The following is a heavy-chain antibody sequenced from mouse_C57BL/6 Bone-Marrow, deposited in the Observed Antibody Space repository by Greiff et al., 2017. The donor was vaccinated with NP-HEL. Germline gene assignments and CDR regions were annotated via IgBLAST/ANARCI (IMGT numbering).Heavy chain of an antibody. CDR3: AKERNYFDY. CDR1: GYAFTSYW. Sequence: VQVVQSGAELVKPGASVKISCKASGYAFTSYWMHWVKQRPGKGLEWIGQIYPGDGDTNYKGKFKGKATLTADKSTSTAYMQISSLHAEDSAVYFCAKERNYFDYWGQGTTLTVSS. J-gene: IGHJ2*01. V-gene: IGHV1-80*01. CDR2: IYPGDGDT.